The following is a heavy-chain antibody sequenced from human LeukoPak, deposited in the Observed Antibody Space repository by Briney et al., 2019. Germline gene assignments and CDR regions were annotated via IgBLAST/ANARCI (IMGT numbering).Heavy chain of an antibody. CDR1: GFIFSRYG. D-gene: IGHD3-10*01. CDR2: LRDDGRNK. V-gene: IGHV3-30*02. Sequence: QTGGSLRLSCAASGFIFSRYGMYWVRQAPGKGLEWVSFLRDDGRNKYHADSVKGRFTISRDNSKNTLYLQMNRLRTEDTAVYYCAKGRALYGSGSYYLESWGQGSLVTASS. J-gene: IGHJ4*02. CDR3: AKGRALYGSGSYYLES.